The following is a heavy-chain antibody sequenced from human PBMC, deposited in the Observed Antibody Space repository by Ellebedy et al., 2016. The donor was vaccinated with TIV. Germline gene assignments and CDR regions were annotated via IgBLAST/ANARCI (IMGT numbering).Heavy chain of an antibody. Sequence: ASVKVSCXASGYTFTNYLMHWVQQAPGQGLEWMGRINPTGGSANYAQGLQDRVTMTRDTSTNTVYMELSSLRTEDTAVYYCARGGGTYAYTYWIYWGQGTLVTVSS. CDR1: GYTFTNYL. V-gene: IGHV1-46*04. CDR3: ARGGGTYAYTYWIY. J-gene: IGHJ4*02. CDR2: INPTGGSA. D-gene: IGHD5-24*01.